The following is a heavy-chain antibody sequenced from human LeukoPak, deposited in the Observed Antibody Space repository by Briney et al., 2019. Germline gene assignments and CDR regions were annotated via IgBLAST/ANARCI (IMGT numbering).Heavy chain of an antibody. J-gene: IGHJ4*02. V-gene: IGHV4-34*01. D-gene: IGHD6-19*01. CDR2: INHSGST. Sequence: PSDTLSLTCAVYGGSFSGYYWSWIRQPPGKGREWIGEINHSGSTNYNPSLKSRVTISVDTSKNQFSLKLSSVTAADTAVYYCARLVSRIALASADYWGQGTLVTVSS. CDR3: ARLVSRIALASADY. CDR1: GGSFSGYY.